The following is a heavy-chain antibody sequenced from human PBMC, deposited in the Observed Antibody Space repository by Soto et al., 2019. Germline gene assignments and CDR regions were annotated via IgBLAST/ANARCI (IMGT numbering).Heavy chain of an antibody. Sequence: QVQLQQWGAGLLKPSETLSLTCAVYSGSFSGYYWSWIRQPPGKGLEWIGEINHSGSTNYNPSRKRRVXXSXYXFKNQFSLKLSSVTAADTAVYYCARGYMVRGVLLDYWGQGTLVTVSA. D-gene: IGHD3-10*01. J-gene: IGHJ4*02. CDR1: SGSFSGYY. V-gene: IGHV4-34*01. CDR2: INHSGST. CDR3: ARGYMVRGVLLDY.